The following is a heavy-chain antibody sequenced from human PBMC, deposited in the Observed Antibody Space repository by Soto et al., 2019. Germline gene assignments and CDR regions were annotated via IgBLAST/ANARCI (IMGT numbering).Heavy chain of an antibody. CDR2: IYYSGST. CDR3: ARADTFGRAFDI. V-gene: IGHV4-39*07. J-gene: IGHJ3*02. Sequence: PSETLSLTCTVSGGSISSSSFHWGWIRQPPGKGLEWIGSIYYSGSTYYSPSLKSRVTISVDTSKNQFSLKLSSVTAADTAVYYCARADTFGRAFDIWGQGTMVTVSS. D-gene: IGHD3-16*01. CDR1: GGSISSSSFH.